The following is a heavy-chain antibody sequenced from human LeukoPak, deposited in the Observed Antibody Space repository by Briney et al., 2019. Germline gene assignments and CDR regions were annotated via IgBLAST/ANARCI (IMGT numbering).Heavy chain of an antibody. CDR3: ARPIYDSSGYYLF. V-gene: IGHV4-59*08. J-gene: IGHJ4*02. CDR2: IHYTGST. CDR1: GGSISTYY. D-gene: IGHD3-22*01. Sequence: PSETLSLTCSVSGGSISTYYWSWIRLPPGKGLEWIGYIHYTGSTNYNPSLKSRVTISVDTSKNQFSLKLSSVTAADTAVYYCARPIYDSSGYYLFWGQGTLVTVSS.